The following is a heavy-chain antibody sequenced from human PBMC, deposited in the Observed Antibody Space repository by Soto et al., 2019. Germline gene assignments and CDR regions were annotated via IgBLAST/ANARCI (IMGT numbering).Heavy chain of an antibody. CDR2: INPGNGNT. V-gene: IGHV1-3*01. Sequence: VASVKVSCKASGYTFSNFAMHLVRQAPGQRLEWMGWINPGNGNTKYSQTFQGRVTITRDTSASTAYMELSSLRSEDTAVYYCARAVARGVKTIYYYYGMDVWGQGTTVTVSS. CDR1: GYTFSNFA. D-gene: IGHD3-10*01. CDR3: ARAVARGVKTIYYYYGMDV. J-gene: IGHJ6*01.